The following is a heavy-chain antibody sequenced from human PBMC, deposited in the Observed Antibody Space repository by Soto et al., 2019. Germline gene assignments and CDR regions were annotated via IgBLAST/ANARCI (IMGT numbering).Heavy chain of an antibody. Sequence: QVQLQQWGAGLLKPSETLSLTCAVYGGSFSGYYWSWIRQPPGKGLEWIGEINHSGSTNYNPSLKSRVTISVDTSKNQFSLKLSSVTAAATAVYYCARGLRGEYYSYGMDVWGQGTTVTVSS. V-gene: IGHV4-34*01. D-gene: IGHD5-12*01. J-gene: IGHJ6*02. CDR3: ARGLRGEYYSYGMDV. CDR2: INHSGST. CDR1: GGSFSGYY.